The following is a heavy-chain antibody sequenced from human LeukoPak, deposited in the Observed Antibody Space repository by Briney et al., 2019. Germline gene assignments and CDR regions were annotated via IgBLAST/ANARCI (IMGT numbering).Heavy chain of an antibody. D-gene: IGHD3-16*02. Sequence: PSETLSLTCTVSGGSISSYYWSWVRQPPGKGLEWIGYIYHSGSTNYNPSLKSRVTISVDTSKNQFSLKLSSVTAVDTAVYYCARLRLSAPYYYYGMDVWGQGTTVTVSS. CDR1: GGSISSYY. J-gene: IGHJ6*02. CDR2: IYHSGST. V-gene: IGHV4-59*08. CDR3: ARLRLSAPYYYYGMDV.